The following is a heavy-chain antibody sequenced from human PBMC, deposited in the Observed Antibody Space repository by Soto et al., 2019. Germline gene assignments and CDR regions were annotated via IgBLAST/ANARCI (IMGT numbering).Heavy chain of an antibody. CDR2: ISSSSSVI. V-gene: IGHV3-48*01. CDR3: ARDLCWGSNCYYYMDV. CDR1: GFILSDCA. D-gene: IGHD3-10*02. Sequence: GGSLRLSCATSGFILSDCAMNWVRQAPGKGLEWVSYISSSSSVIDYADSVKSRFTVSRDNARNSLYLQMNSLRAEDTAVYYCARDLCWGSNCYYYMDVWGQGTTVTVSS. J-gene: IGHJ6*03.